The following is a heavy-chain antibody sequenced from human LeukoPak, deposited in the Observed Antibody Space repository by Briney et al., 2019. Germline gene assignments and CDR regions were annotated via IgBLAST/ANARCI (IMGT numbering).Heavy chain of an antibody. D-gene: IGHD6-19*01. CDR3: AKDNRGYSSGWPRTFDY. V-gene: IGHV3-23*01. CDR2: ISGSGGST. J-gene: IGHJ4*02. CDR1: GFTFSSYA. Sequence: GGSLRLSCAASGFTFSSYAMSWVRQAPGKGLEWVSAISGSGGSTYYADSVKGRFTISRGNSKNTLYLQMNSLRAEDTAVYYCAKDNRGYSSGWPRTFDYWGQGTLVTVSS.